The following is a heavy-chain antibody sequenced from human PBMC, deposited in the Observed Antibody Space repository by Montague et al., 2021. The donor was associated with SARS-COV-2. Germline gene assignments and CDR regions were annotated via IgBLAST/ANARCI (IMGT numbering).Heavy chain of an antibody. CDR1: GGSISTYY. V-gene: IGHV4-59*08. CDR3: ARLVGGRGPRFDP. D-gene: IGHD3-10*01. J-gene: IGHJ5*02. Sequence: SETLSLTCTVSGGSISTYYWSWIRQPPGKGLEWIGYIYYSGTANYNPSLKSRVTISVDTSKNQFSLKVRSVTAADTAVYYCARLVGGRGPRFDPWGQGTLVTVSS. CDR2: IYYSGTA.